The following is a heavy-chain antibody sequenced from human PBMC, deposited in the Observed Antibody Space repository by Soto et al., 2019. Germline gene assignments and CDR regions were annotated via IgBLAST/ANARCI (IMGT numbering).Heavy chain of an antibody. D-gene: IGHD3-22*01. Sequence: QVQLQESGPGLVKPSETLSLTCAVSGDSISSYYCMWIRQPPGKGLESIGYLYYGRSANYNPSIKSRVTSSVDTSTNQCSLTLSSMTAADTAVYYCALRSMAVVPEYWGQGTLVTVSS. CDR2: LYYGRSA. CDR1: GDSISSYY. CDR3: ALRSMAVVPEY. J-gene: IGHJ4*02. V-gene: IGHV4-59*01.